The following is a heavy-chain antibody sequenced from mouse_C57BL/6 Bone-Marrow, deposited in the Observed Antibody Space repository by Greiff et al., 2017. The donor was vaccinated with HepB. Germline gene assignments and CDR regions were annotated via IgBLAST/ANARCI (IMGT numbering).Heavy chain of an antibody. CDR2: ISDGGSDT. Sequence: EVLLVESGGGLVKPGGSLKLSCAASGFTFSSYAMSWVRQTPEKGLEWVATISDGGSDTYYPDNVKGRFTISRDNAKNNLYLQMSHLKSEDAAMYYCGGGSSSGYALDYWGQGTTLTVSS. CDR3: GGGSSSGYALDY. CDR1: GFTFSSYA. J-gene: IGHJ2*01. D-gene: IGHD3-2*02. V-gene: IGHV5-4*01.